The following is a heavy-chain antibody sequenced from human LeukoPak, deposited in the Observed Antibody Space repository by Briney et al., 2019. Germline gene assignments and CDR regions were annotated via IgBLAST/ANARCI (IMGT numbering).Heavy chain of an antibody. CDR2: ISGSGGST. J-gene: IGHJ4*02. Sequence: EGSLRLSCAASGFTFSSYAMSWVRQAPGKGLEWVSAISGSGGSTYYADSVKGRFTISRDNSKNTLYLQMNSLRAEDTAVYYCAKDLGGYDYGGYWGQGTLVTVSS. D-gene: IGHD6-13*01. V-gene: IGHV3-23*01. CDR1: GFTFSSYA. CDR3: AKDLGGYDYGGY.